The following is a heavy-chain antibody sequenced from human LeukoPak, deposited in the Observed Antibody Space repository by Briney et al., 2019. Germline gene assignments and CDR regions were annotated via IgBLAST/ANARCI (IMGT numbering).Heavy chain of an antibody. V-gene: IGHV3-23*01. CDR3: AKDPGDSSSWYDSISAYFDY. D-gene: IGHD6-13*01. Sequence: PGGSLRLSCEASGLAFSSHAMTWVRQAPGKGLEWVSGITGSGGSTYHAESVKGRFTISRDNSKNTLYLQMNSLRAEDTAVYYCAKDPGDSSSWYDSISAYFDYWGQGTLVTVSS. J-gene: IGHJ4*02. CDR2: ITGSGGST. CDR1: GLAFSSHA.